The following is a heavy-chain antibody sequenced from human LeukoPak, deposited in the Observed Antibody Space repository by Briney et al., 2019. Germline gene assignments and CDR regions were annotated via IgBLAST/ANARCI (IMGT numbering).Heavy chain of an antibody. CDR1: GFTFSSHW. V-gene: IGHV3-7*01. Sequence: VGSLRLSCAASGFTFSSHWMTWVRQAPGKGLEWVANINQDGSERYYVDSVKGRFTISRDNAKNSLYLQMNSLRAEDTAVYYCARDSEYSGSFAFDIWGQGTMVTVSS. D-gene: IGHD6-13*01. J-gene: IGHJ3*02. CDR3: ARDSEYSGSFAFDI. CDR2: INQDGSER.